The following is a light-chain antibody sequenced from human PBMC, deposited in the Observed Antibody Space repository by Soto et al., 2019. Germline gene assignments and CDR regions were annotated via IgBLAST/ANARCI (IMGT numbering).Light chain of an antibody. Sequence: QSVLSQPPSASGTPGQTVTISGSGSRSNIGRNIVNWYQQLPGTAPKLLIYSNIQRPSGVPDRFSASKSGTSASLAISGLQSDDEADYYCASWDDSLKGPVFGGGTKVTVL. V-gene: IGLV1-44*01. J-gene: IGLJ3*02. CDR3: ASWDDSLKGPV. CDR1: RSNIGRNI. CDR2: SNI.